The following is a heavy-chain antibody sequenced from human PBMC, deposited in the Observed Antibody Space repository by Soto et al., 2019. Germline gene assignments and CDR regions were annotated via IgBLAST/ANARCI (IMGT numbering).Heavy chain of an antibody. V-gene: IGHV4-30-4*01. Sequence: SETLSLTCTVSGGSISSGDYYWSWIRQPPGKGLEWIGYIYYSGSTYYNPSLKSRVTLSVDTSKNQFSLKLSSVTAADTAVYYAVSCRDPNGDYHAAMDDWGQGTLVTVSS. J-gene: IGHJ4*01. CDR2: IYYSGST. CDR1: GGSISSGDYY. D-gene: IGHD4-17*01. CDR3: VSCRDPNGDYHAAMDD.